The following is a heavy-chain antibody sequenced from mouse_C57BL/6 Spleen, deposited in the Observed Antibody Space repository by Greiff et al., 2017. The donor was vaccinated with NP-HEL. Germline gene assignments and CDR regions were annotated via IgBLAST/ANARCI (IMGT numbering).Heavy chain of an antibody. V-gene: IGHV1-4*01. D-gene: IGHD1-1*01. Sequence: VKLQQSGAELARPGASVKLSCKASGYTFTSYTMHWVKQRPGQGLEWIGYINPSSGYTKYNHKFKDRATLTADKSSSTAYMQLSSLTSEDSAVYYCAREYYYGSSLYAMDYWGQGTSVTVSS. J-gene: IGHJ4*01. CDR1: GYTFTSYT. CDR2: INPSSGYT. CDR3: AREYYYGSSLYAMDY.